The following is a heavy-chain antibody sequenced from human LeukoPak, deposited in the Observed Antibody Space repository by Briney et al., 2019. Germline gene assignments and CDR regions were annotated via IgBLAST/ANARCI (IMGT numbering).Heavy chain of an antibody. D-gene: IGHD2-2*01. V-gene: IGHV4-59*01. CDR1: DGSISSYY. CDR2: IYYSGST. J-gene: IGHJ3*02. CDR3: ARGYCRGTSCNRYTFDM. Sequence: PSETLSLTCTVSDGSISSYYWSWIRQSPGKGLEWIGYIYYSGSTNYNPSLKSRVTISVDTSKNQFSLKLSSETAADTAVYYCARGYCRGTSCNRYTFDMWGQGTMVTVSS.